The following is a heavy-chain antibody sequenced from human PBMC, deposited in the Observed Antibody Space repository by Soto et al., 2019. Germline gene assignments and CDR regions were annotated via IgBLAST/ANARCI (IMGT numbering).Heavy chain of an antibody. J-gene: IGHJ4*02. CDR3: ARDVVRQHSSGYRGYFDY. CDR2: ISYDGSNK. CDR1: GFTFSSYA. D-gene: IGHD3-22*01. V-gene: IGHV3-30-3*01. Sequence: QVPLVESGGGVVQPGRSLRLSCAASGFTFSSYAMHWVRQAPGKGLEWVAVISYDGSNKYYADSVKGRFTISRDNSKNTLYLQMNSLRAEDTAVYYCARDVVRQHSSGYRGYFDYWGQGTLVTVSS.